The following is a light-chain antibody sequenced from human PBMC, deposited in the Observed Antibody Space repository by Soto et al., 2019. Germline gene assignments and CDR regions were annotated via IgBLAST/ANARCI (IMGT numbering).Light chain of an antibody. V-gene: IGKV3-11*01. CDR1: QSVSSY. Sequence: EIVLTQSPATLSLSPGERATLSCRASQSVSSYLAWYQQKPGQAPRLLIYDASNRGTGIPARFSGSGSVTDFTLTISSLEPEDFAVYYCQQRSNWPPYTFGQGTKLEIK. J-gene: IGKJ2*01. CDR3: QQRSNWPPYT. CDR2: DAS.